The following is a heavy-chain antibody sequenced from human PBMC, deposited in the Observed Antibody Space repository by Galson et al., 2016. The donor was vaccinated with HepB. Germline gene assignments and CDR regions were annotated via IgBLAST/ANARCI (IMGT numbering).Heavy chain of an antibody. J-gene: IGHJ5*02. D-gene: IGHD6-19*01. Sequence: SLRLSCAASGFTVSSSYMSWVRQAPGKGLEWVSGIYSGGSTYYADAVKGRFTISRDKSKNTLYLQMNSLRDEDTAVYYCAKDHGNRWLNNWFDPWGQGTLVTVSS. CDR1: GFTVSSSY. V-gene: IGHV3-53*01. CDR2: IYSGGST. CDR3: AKDHGNRWLNNWFDP.